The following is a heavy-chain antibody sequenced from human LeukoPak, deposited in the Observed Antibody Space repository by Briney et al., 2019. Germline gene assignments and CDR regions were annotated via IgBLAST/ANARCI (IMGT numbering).Heavy chain of an antibody. CDR3: ARSIVRVRKRNDY. Sequence: SVSVSGKASGYTFSSYDIIWVRQASGQGREWMGWMNPNSGHTGYAQKFQGRVTMTRSTSISTAYMELTSLTSEDSAVYYCARSIVRVRKRNDYWGRGTLITVSS. V-gene: IGHV1-8*01. J-gene: IGHJ4*02. CDR2: MNPNSGHT. D-gene: IGHD2-21*01. CDR1: GYTFSSYD.